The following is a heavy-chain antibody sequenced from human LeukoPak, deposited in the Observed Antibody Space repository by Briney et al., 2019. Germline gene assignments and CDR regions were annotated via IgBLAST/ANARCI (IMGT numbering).Heavy chain of an antibody. D-gene: IGHD6-19*01. CDR2: ISYDGSSK. Sequence: QAGGSLRLSCAASGFTFSSYAMHWVRQAPGKGLEWVVVISYDGSSKYYADSVKGRFTISRDNSKNTLYLQMNSLRAEDTAVYYCARDRSGWTPFDAPGTDYGMDVWGQGTTVTVSS. V-gene: IGHV3-30-3*01. CDR1: GFTFSSYA. J-gene: IGHJ6*02. CDR3: ARDRSGWTPFDAPGTDYGMDV.